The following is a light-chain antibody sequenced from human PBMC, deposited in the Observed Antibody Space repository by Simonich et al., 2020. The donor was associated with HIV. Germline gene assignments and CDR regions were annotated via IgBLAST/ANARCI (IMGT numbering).Light chain of an antibody. CDR2: EVS. CDR3: SSYTTSITWV. Sequence: QSALTQPTSASGSPGQSVTISCTGTSLDVGGYNYVSWYQQHPGKAPKLMIYEVSKRPSGVPDRFSGSKSGNTASLTISGLQAEDEADYYCSSYTTSITWVFGTGTKVTVL. V-gene: IGLV2-8*01. J-gene: IGLJ1*01. CDR1: SLDVGGYNY.